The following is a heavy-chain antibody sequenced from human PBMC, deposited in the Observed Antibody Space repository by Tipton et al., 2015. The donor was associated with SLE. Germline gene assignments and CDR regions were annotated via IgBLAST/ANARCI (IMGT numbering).Heavy chain of an antibody. CDR2: IYHSGST. CDR1: GYSISSGYY. V-gene: IGHV4-38-2*02. CDR3: ARGSFMDV. J-gene: IGHJ6*03. Sequence: LRLSCTVSGYSISSGYYWGWIRQPPGKGLEWIGSIYHSGSTYSDPSLKSRVTISVDTSKNQFSLRLGSVTAADTAVYYCARGSFMDVWGKGTTVTVSS.